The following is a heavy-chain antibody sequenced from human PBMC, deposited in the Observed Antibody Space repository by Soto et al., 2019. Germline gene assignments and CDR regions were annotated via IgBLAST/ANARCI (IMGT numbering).Heavy chain of an antibody. CDR3: TVGWYDFWSGYRRGTYYYYGMDV. J-gene: IGHJ6*02. CDR2: IRSKANSYAT. CDR1: GWTFSGSA. V-gene: IGHV3-73*01. D-gene: IGHD3-3*01. Sequence: GGSLRLSGEGSGWTFSGSAMHWVRQASGKGLEWVGRIRSKANSYATAYAAPVKGRFTISRDDSKNTAYLQMNSLKTEDTAVYYCTVGWYDFWSGYRRGTYYYYGMDVWGQGTTVTVSS.